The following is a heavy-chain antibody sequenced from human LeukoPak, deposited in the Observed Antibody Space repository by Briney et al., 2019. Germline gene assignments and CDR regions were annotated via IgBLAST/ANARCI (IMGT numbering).Heavy chain of an antibody. D-gene: IGHD1-1*01. J-gene: IGHJ4*02. CDR2: IYHSGSP. CDR1: GGSISSNNW. Sequence: PSETLSLTCAVSGGSISSNNWWGWVRQPPGKGLEWIGEIYHSGSPNYNPSLKSRVTISVDKSRNHFSLNLSSVAAADTAVYYCARVNINNWHSCDYWGQGTLVTVSS. CDR3: ARVNINNWHSCDY. V-gene: IGHV4-4*02.